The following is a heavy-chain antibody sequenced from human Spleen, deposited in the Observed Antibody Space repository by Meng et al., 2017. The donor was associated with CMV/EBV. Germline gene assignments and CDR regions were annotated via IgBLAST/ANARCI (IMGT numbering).Heavy chain of an antibody. D-gene: IGHD2-2*01. CDR2: ISRSRGT. CDR1: GFTFSSYA. J-gene: IGHJ5*02. CDR3: ARDRYFGSTSCYFWFDP. V-gene: IGHV4-34*01. Sequence: GSLRLSCAASGFTFSSYAMSWVRQAPGKGLEWIGDISRSRGTNYNPSLKSRVSMSVDTSKNQFSLKLSSVTAADTAVYYCARDRYFGSTSCYFWFDPWGQGTLVTVSS.